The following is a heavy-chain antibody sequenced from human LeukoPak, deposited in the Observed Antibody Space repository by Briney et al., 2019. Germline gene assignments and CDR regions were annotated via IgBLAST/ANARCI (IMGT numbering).Heavy chain of an antibody. V-gene: IGHV3-23*01. D-gene: IGHD3-10*01. Sequence: PGGSLRLSCADSGFTFSSDAMSWVRQAPGKGLEWVSAISGSGGSTYYADSVKGRFTISRDNSKNTLYLQMNSLRAEDTAVYYCAKSPDVWSGELSPPLYFDYWGQGTLVTVSS. CDR3: AKSPDVWSGELSPPLYFDY. J-gene: IGHJ4*02. CDR1: GFTFSSDA. CDR2: ISGSGGST.